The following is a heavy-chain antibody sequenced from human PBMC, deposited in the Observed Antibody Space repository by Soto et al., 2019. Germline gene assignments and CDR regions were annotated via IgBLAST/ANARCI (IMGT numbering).Heavy chain of an antibody. CDR1: GYTFTSYG. D-gene: IGHD1-26*01. Sequence: QVQLVQSGAEVKKPGASVKVSCKASGYTFTSYGISWVRQAPGQGLEGMGWISAYNGNTNYAQKLQGRVTMTTDTAPSTAYMELRSLRSDDTAVYYCARDGERELLHSWFDPWGQGTLVTVSS. CDR3: ARDGERELLHSWFDP. V-gene: IGHV1-18*01. J-gene: IGHJ5*02. CDR2: ISAYNGNT.